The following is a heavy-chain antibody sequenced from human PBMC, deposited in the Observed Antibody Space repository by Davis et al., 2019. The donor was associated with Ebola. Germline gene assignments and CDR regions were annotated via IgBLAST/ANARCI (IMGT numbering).Heavy chain of an antibody. CDR1: GFTFSSYE. CDR2: ISSSGSTI. V-gene: IGHV3-48*03. Sequence: GESLKISCAASGFTFSSYEMNWVRQAPGKGLEWVSYISSSGSTIYYADSVKGRFTISRDNAKNSLYLQMNSLRAEDTAVYYCARVRSRGDGSGWSRIDYWGQGTLVTVSS. D-gene: IGHD6-19*01. J-gene: IGHJ4*02. CDR3: ARVRSRGDGSGWSRIDY.